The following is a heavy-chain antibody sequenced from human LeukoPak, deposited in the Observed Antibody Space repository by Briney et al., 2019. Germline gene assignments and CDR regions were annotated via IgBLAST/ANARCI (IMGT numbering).Heavy chain of an antibody. D-gene: IGHD6-13*01. J-gene: IGHJ4*02. Sequence: ASVKVSCKASGYSFSLYYLHWVRQAPGQGPEWMGMINPGDGSTTYRQKFKGRDTLTRDMSTSTIYMELSGLKFEDTAVYYCARDAGSSWHNWGQGTLVTVSS. CDR3: ARDAGSSWHN. CDR1: GYSFSLYY. V-gene: IGHV1-46*01. CDR2: INPGDGST.